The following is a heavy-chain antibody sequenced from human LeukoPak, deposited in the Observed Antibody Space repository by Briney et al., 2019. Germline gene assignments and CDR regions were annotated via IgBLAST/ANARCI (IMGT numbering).Heavy chain of an antibody. Sequence: SETLSLTCTVSGGSISSGDYYWSWIRQPPGKGLEWIGYIYYSGSTYYNPSLKSRATISVDTSKNQFSLKLSSVTAADTAVYYCSRGQEHIVVVPAAMGVGDWFDPWGQGTLVTVS. CDR2: IYYSGST. J-gene: IGHJ5*02. CDR1: GGSISSGDYY. D-gene: IGHD2-2*01. CDR3: SRGQEHIVVVPAAMGVGDWFDP. V-gene: IGHV4-30-4*01.